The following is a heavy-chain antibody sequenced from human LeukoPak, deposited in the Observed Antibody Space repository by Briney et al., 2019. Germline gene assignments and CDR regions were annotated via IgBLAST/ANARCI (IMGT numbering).Heavy chain of an antibody. J-gene: IGHJ4*02. CDR2: ITGTGGST. CDR3: ARSVVVVAATFYFDY. Sequence: PGGSLRLSCAASGFTFSSYTVSWVRQAPGKGLEWVSGITGTGGSTYYADSVKGRFTISRDNSKNTLYLQMNSLRAEDTAVYYCARSVVVVAATFYFDYWGQGTLVTVSS. D-gene: IGHD2-15*01. V-gene: IGHV3-23*01. CDR1: GFTFSSYT.